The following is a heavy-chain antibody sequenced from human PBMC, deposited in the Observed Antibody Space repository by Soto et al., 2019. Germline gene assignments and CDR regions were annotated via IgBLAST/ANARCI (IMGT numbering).Heavy chain of an antibody. CDR3: AQSSGYYYSPDY. J-gene: IGHJ4*02. CDR2: INACDGNT. Sequence: ASVKVSCKASGYTFTSYYMHWVRQAPGQGLGWMGRINACDGNTSYAQKLQGRFTMTTDTSTSTVYMELRSLRSDDTAVYYCAQSSGYYYSPDYWGRGTLVTVSS. CDR1: GYTFTSYY. V-gene: IGHV1-46*01. D-gene: IGHD3-22*01.